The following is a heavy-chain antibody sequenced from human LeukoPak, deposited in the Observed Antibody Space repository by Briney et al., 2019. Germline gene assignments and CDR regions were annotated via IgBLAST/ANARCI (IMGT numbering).Heavy chain of an antibody. CDR1: GFTFSSYA. V-gene: IGHV4-34*01. CDR2: INHSGST. D-gene: IGHD3-3*01. Sequence: GSLRLSCAASGFTFSSYAMSWIRQPPGKGLEWIGEINHSGSTNYNPSLKSRVTISVDTSKNQFSLKLSSVTAADTAVYYCARGRYYDFWSGPYYFDYWGQGTLVTVSS. J-gene: IGHJ4*02. CDR3: ARGRYYDFWSGPYYFDY.